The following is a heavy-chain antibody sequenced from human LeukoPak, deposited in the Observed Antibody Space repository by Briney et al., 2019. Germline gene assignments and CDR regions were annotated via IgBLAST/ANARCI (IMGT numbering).Heavy chain of an antibody. CDR1: GGSISSSNW. CDR3: AIRISSACYNFDY. D-gene: IGHD6-19*01. CDR2: IYHSGST. Sequence: SETLSLTCAVSGGSISSSNWWSWVRQPPGKGLEWIGEIYHSGSTNYNPSLRSRVTISVDKSKNQFSLKLSSVTAADTAVYYCAIRISSACYNFDYWGKETLVTVAS. J-gene: IGHJ4*02. V-gene: IGHV4-4*02.